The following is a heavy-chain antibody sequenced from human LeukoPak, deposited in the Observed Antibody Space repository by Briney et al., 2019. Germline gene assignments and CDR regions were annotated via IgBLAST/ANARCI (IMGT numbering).Heavy chain of an antibody. CDR1: GYTFTSYY. Sequence: AASLKVSCKASGYTFTSYYMHWVRQAPGQGLEWMGIINPSGGSTSYAQKFQGRVTMTRDTSTSTVYMELSSLRSEDTAVYYCTREGSGSYYLDYWGQGTLVTVSS. V-gene: IGHV1-46*01. J-gene: IGHJ4*02. CDR2: INPSGGST. D-gene: IGHD1-26*01. CDR3: TREGSGSYYLDY.